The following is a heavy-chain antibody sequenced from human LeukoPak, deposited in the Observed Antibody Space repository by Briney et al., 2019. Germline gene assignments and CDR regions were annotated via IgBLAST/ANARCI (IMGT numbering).Heavy chain of an antibody. V-gene: IGHV1-2*02. CDR3: ARDSPYYDYVWGSYRLCDY. CDR2: INPNSGGT. J-gene: IGHJ4*02. Sequence: ASVKVSCKASGYTFTDYYMHWVRQAPGQGLEWMGWINPNSGGTNYAQKFQGRVTMTRDKSISTAYMELYSLRSDDTAVYYCARDSPYYDYVWGSYRLCDYWGQGTLVIVSS. D-gene: IGHD3-16*02. CDR1: GYTFTDYY.